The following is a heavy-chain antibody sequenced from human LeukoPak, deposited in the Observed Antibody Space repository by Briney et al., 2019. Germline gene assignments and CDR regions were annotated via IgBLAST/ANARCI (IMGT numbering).Heavy chain of an antibody. CDR1: GGSFSGYY. V-gene: IGHV4-59*08. Sequence: PSETLSLTCAVYGGSFSGYYWSWIRQPPGKGLEWIGYIYYSGSTNYNPSLKSRVTISVDTSKNQFSLKLSSVTAADTAVYYCARHGGSGFDPWGQGTLVTVSS. CDR2: IYYSGST. CDR3: ARHGGSGFDP. J-gene: IGHJ5*02.